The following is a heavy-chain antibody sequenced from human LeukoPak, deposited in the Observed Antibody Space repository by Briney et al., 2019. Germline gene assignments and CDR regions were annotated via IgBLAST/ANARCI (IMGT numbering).Heavy chain of an antibody. V-gene: IGHV3-53*01. J-gene: IGHJ4*02. CDR2: IYSGGST. CDR1: GFTVSSNY. D-gene: IGHD6-19*01. CDR3: AKDSSSGWYEPRLDY. Sequence: PGGSLRLSCAASGFTVSSNYMSWVRQAPGKGLEWVSVIYSGGSTYYADSVKGRFTISRDNSKNTLYLQMNSLRAEDTAVYYCAKDSSSGWYEPRLDYWGQGTLVTVSS.